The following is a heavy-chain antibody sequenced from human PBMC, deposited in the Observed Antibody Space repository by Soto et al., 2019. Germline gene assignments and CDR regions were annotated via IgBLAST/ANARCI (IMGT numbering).Heavy chain of an antibody. D-gene: IGHD2-21*01. J-gene: IGHJ4*02. CDR3: VGEVASGY. Sequence: QVQLVESGGGVVQPGRSLRLSCAASGFTLSNFGMHWVRQAPGKGLEWVAVISRDGSTMFYADSVKGRFTISRDSSRNTLYLQMNSLRAEDTAVYHCVGEVASGYWGQGTLVTVSS. CDR1: GFTLSNFG. CDR2: ISRDGSTM. V-gene: IGHV3-30*03.